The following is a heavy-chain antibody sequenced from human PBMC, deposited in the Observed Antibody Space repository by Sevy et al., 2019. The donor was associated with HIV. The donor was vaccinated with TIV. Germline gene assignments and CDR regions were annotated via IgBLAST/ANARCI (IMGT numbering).Heavy chain of an antibody. CDR3: AIDHRRDGMIVVPFEK. D-gene: IGHD3-22*01. CDR2: ISSETGGGTT. J-gene: IGHJ4*02. CDR1: GLSFSNAW. Sequence: GGSLRLSCAASGLSFSNAWMAWVRQAPDKGLEWVGRISSETGGGTTDFAAFAKGKFTISRDDPKNTLYLQMNSLKTEDTAVYYCAIDHRRDGMIVVPFEKWGLGTLVTVSS. V-gene: IGHV3-15*01.